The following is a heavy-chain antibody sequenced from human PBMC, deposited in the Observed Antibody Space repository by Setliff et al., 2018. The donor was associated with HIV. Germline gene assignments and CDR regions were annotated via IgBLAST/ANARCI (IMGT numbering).Heavy chain of an antibody. V-gene: IGHV4-61*09. CDR1: GGSISSGGYF. D-gene: IGHD3-22*01. J-gene: IGHJ5*02. CDR3: ARDGFYYDTSGYPGTRWFDP. Sequence: PSETLSLTCTVSGGSISSGGYFWSWIRQPAGKGLEWIGHIYTSGRTNYYPSLKSRVTISVDTSKNQFSLKLTSVTAADTAVYYCARDGFYYDTSGYPGTRWFDPWGQGTLVTVSS. CDR2: IYTSGRT.